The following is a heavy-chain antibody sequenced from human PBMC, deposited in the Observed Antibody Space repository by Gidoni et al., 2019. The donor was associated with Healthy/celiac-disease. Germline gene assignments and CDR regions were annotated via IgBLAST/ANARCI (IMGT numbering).Heavy chain of an antibody. CDR2: ISSSSSYI. CDR1: GFTFSSYS. V-gene: IGHV3-21*01. D-gene: IGHD4-17*01. J-gene: IGHJ3*02. CDR3: ARAGTTGAFDI. Sequence: EVQLVESGGGLVKPGGSMRRSCAAYGFTFSSYSMNWVRQAPGKGLEWVSSISSSSSYIYYADSVKGRFTISRDNAKNSLYLQMNSLRAEDTAVYYCARAGTTGAFDIWGQGTMVTVSS.